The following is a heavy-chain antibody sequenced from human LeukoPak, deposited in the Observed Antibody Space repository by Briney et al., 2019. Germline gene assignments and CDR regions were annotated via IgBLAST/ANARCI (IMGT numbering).Heavy chain of an antibody. V-gene: IGHV4-61*08. J-gene: IGHJ1*01. CDR2: IYYSGST. CDR3: ARVLGYCSGGGCSEYFQH. Sequence: NPSETLSLTCTVSGGSVSSSGYSWNWIRQPPGKTLEWIGYIYYSGSTNYNPSLRSQVTISVDTSKNQFSLKLSSVTAADTAVYYCARVLGYCSGGGCSEYFQHWGQGTLVTVSS. D-gene: IGHD2-15*01. CDR1: GGSVSSSGYS.